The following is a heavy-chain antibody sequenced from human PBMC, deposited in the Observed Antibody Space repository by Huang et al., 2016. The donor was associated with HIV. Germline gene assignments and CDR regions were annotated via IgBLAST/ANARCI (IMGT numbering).Heavy chain of an antibody. V-gene: IGHV1-69*13. D-gene: IGHD2-21*01. Sequence: QVQLVQSGAEVKRPGSSVKVSCKASGGTFRRYGISWVRQAPGKGLEWMGGIIPTFEATNYAQKFQGRVTISADESTTTAYMELSSLRSEDTAIYYCARENIAPYYCDYWGQGTLVTVAS. J-gene: IGHJ4*02. CDR1: GGTFRRYG. CDR2: IIPTFEAT. CDR3: ARENIAPYYCDY.